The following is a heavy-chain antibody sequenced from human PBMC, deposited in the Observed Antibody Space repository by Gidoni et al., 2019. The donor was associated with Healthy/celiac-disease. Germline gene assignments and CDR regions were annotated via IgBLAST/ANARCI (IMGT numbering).Heavy chain of an antibody. CDR2: INHSGST. CDR1: GGSFSGYY. V-gene: IGHV4-34*01. CDR3: ARSSTIFGVVIIPRLDY. Sequence: QVQLQQWGAGLLKPSETLSLTCAVYGGSFSGYYWSWIRQPPGKGLEWIGEINHSGSTNYNPSLKSRVTISVDTSKNQFSLKLSSVTAADTAVYYCARSSTIFGVVIIPRLDYWGQGTLVTVSS. J-gene: IGHJ4*02. D-gene: IGHD3-3*01.